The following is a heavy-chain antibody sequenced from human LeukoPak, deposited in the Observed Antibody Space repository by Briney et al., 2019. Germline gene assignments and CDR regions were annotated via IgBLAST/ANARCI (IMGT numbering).Heavy chain of an antibody. D-gene: IGHD2-15*01. CDR3: AREVVGADYYFDY. CDR1: GFTFDDYA. J-gene: IGHJ4*02. V-gene: IGHV3-43D*03. Sequence: GGSLRLSCAASGFTFDDYAMHWVRQAPGKGLEWVSLISWDGGSTYYADSVKGRFTISRDNSKNTLYLQMNSLRAEDTAVYYCAREVVGADYYFDYWGQGTLVTVSS. CDR2: ISWDGGST.